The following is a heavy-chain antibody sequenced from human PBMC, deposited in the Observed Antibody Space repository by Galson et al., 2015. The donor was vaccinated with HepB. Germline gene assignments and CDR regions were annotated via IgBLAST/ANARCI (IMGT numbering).Heavy chain of an antibody. CDR3: ARDGTYYYDSSGYPRTFDY. CDR1: GFTFSSYS. CDR2: ISSSSSYI. J-gene: IGHJ4*02. Sequence: SLRLSCAASGFTFSSYSMNWVRQAPGKGLEWVSSISSSSSYIYYADSVKGRFTISRDNAKNSLYLQMNSLRAKDTAVYYCARDGTYYYDSSGYPRTFDYWGQGTLVTVSS. D-gene: IGHD3-22*01. V-gene: IGHV3-21*01.